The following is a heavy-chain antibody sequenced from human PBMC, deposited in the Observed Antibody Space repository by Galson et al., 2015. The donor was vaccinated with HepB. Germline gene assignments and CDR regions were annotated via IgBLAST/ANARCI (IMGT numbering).Heavy chain of an antibody. Sequence: SLRLSCAASGFTFSSYSMNWVRQAPGKGLEWVSYISSSGSTIYYADSVRGRFTISRDNAKNSLYLQMNSLRAEDTAVYYCARGSGSYFYYWGQGTLVTVSS. CDR3: ARGSGSYFYY. CDR1: GFTFSSYS. V-gene: IGHV3-48*04. D-gene: IGHD1-26*01. J-gene: IGHJ4*02. CDR2: ISSSGSTI.